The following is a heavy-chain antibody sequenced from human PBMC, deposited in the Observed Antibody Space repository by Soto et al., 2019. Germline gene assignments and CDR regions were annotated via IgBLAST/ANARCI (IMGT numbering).Heavy chain of an antibody. CDR1: GFSFSSYA. D-gene: IGHD5-12*01. Sequence: GGSLRLSCAASGFSFSSYAMSWVRQAPGKGLEWVSGISGSGGTTYYADSVKGRFTMSRDNSKNTLYLQMNSLRAEDTAVYYCAKQGGYDPSSNWFDPWGQGTLVTVS. V-gene: IGHV3-23*01. CDR2: ISGSGGTT. J-gene: IGHJ5*02. CDR3: AKQGGYDPSSNWFDP.